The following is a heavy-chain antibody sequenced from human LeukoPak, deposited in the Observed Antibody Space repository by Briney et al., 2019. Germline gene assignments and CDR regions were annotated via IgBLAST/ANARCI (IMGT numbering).Heavy chain of an antibody. Sequence: PGGSLRLSCAASGLSFSSYYMSWVRQAPGKGLEWVANIKEDGSFISYVDSVKGRVTISRDNARNSLYLQMNSLRAEDTAVYYCVSQTSAKAFDYWGQGTLVTVSS. CDR2: IKEDGSFI. D-gene: IGHD2-2*01. CDR1: GLSFSSYY. J-gene: IGHJ4*02. V-gene: IGHV3-7*05. CDR3: VSQTSAKAFDY.